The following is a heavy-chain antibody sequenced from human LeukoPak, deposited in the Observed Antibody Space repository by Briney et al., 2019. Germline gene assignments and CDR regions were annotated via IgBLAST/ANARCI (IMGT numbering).Heavy chain of an antibody. CDR3: AKIVVPAAYYFYGMDI. D-gene: IGHD2-2*01. CDR1: GFTFSRYY. J-gene: IGHJ6*02. V-gene: IGHV3-23*01. Sequence: GGSLRLSCAASGFTFSRYYMAWVRQTPGRGLEWVSGVSGNGLKTFYADSVKGRFTISRDNSKKTVDLQMNNLRVEDSAIFYCAKIVVPAAYYFYGMDIWGPGTTVTVSS. CDR2: VSGNGLKT.